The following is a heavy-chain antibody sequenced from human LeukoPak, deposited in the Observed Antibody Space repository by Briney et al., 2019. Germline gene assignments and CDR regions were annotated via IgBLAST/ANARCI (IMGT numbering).Heavy chain of an antibody. D-gene: IGHD2-2*01. CDR2: IYTGGSV. J-gene: IGHJ4*02. CDR3: ARDIVVVPAAMYYFDY. V-gene: IGHV3-NL1*01. Sequence: GGSLRLSCAASGFIFSSYGMHWVRQAPGKGLEWVAVIYTGGSVYYADSVKGRFTISRDNAKNSLYLQMNSLRAENTAVYYCARDIVVVPAAMYYFDYWGQGTLVTVSS. CDR1: GFIFSSYG.